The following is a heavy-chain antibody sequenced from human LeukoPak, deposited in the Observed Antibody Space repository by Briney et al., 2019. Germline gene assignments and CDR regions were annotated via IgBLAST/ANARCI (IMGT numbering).Heavy chain of an antibody. D-gene: IGHD3-3*01. V-gene: IGHV4-31*03. J-gene: IGHJ4*02. CDR1: GGSISSGGYY. CDR2: IYYSGST. CDR3: ARGGYYTPFDY. Sequence: SETLSLTCTVSGGSISSGGYYWSWIRQHPGKGLEWIGYIYYSGSTYYTPSLKSRVTISVDTSKNQFSLKLSSVTAADTAVYYCARGGYYTPFDYWGQGTLVTVSS.